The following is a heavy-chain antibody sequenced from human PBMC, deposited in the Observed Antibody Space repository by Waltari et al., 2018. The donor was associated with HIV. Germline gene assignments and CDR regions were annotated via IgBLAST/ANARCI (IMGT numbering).Heavy chain of an antibody. CDR2: IKSKSDGGTT. Sequence: EVQLVESGGGLVKPGGSLRVSCVGSGFSFRNAWLTWVRKAPGKGLEWVGRIKSKSDGGTTENAAPVKGRFTISRDDSKNTLFLQMNSLKTEDTAVYYCTTVAVGAAFGGSWGQGTLVTVSS. J-gene: IGHJ5*02. CDR1: GFSFRNAW. V-gene: IGHV3-15*01. D-gene: IGHD1-26*01. CDR3: TTVAVGAAFGGS.